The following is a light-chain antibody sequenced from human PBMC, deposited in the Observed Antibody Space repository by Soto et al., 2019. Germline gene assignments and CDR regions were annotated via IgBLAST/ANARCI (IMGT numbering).Light chain of an antibody. J-gene: IGKJ5*01. CDR3: QQYNDWPIT. CDR1: QSVSSN. CDR2: GAS. V-gene: IGKV3-15*01. Sequence: EIVLTQSPGTLSLSPGERATLSCRASQSVSSNLAWYQQKPGQAPRLLIYGASPRATGIPARFSGSGSGTEFTLTISSLQSEDFAVYYCQQYNDWPITFGQGTRLEIK.